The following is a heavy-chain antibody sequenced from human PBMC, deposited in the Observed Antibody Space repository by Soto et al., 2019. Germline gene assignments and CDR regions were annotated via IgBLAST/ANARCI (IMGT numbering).Heavy chain of an antibody. CDR1: GGSISSSSYY. CDR2: IYYSGST. V-gene: IGHV4-39*01. J-gene: IGHJ6*03. D-gene: IGHD4-17*01. CDR3: ASGRTTVTYYYYYMDV. Sequence: QLQLQESGPGLVKPSETLSLTCTVSGGSISSSSYYWGWIRQPPGKGLEWIGSIYYSGSTYYNPSLKSRVTISVDTSKNQFSLKLSSVTAADTAVYYCASGRTTVTYYYYYMDVWGKGTTVTVSS.